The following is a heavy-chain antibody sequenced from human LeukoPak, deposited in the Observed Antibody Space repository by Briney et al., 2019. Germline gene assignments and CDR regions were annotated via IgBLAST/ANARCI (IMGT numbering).Heavy chain of an antibody. CDR2: IYHSGST. J-gene: IGHJ4*02. Sequence: SGTLSLTCAVSGGSISSSNWWSWVRQPPGKGLEWIGEIYHSGSTNYNPSLKSRVTISVDKSKNQFSLKLSSVTAADTAVYYCGGSGIAVGGMGEFFDYWGQGTLVTVSS. CDR3: GGSGIAVGGMGEFFDY. CDR1: GGSISSSNW. D-gene: IGHD6-19*01. V-gene: IGHV4-4*02.